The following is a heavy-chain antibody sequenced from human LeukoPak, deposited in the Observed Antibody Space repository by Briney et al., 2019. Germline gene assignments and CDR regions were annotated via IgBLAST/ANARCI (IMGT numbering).Heavy chain of an antibody. D-gene: IGHD5/OR15-5a*01. CDR2: ISPSGSYT. V-gene: IGHV3-11*03. J-gene: IGHJ4*02. CDR1: GFTFSNFY. Sequence: PGGSLRLSCAASGFTFSNFYMHWIRQAPGKGLEWLAYISPSGSYTTYADSVKGRFVISRDNTKNSVSLHMNTLTADDTAVSFLACKQVSGACLQGGRGARVTVSS. CDR3: ACKQVSGACLQ.